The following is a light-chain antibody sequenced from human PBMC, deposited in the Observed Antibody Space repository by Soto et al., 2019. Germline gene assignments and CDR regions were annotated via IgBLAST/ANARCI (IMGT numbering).Light chain of an antibody. J-gene: IGKJ2*01. V-gene: IGKV3-20*01. CDR2: GAF. CDR3: LLYGDSPPAYT. Sequence: EIVLTQSPGTLSLFPGERATLSCRAGQSVSSRNLAWYRQKPGQAPSLLINGAFNSATGIPDRFSGSGSATDFTLTISRLEPADFAVYYCLLYGDSPPAYTFGKGHKLDIK. CDR1: QSVSSRN.